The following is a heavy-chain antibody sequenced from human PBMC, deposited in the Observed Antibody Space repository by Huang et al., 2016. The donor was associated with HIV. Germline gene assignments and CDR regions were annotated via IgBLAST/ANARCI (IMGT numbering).Heavy chain of an antibody. D-gene: IGHD1-1*01. CDR2: ISAYNGNT. V-gene: IGHV1-18*01. CDR1: GYVFKNYG. CDR3: ARDHWYPLQNWFDL. Sequence: QVELVQSGGEVKRPGASVRVSCKASGYVFKNYGVNWVRQAPGRGLEWMWWISAYNGNTNYEEQCQCRVTLTRDTSTTTAYMELRDVTSADTAVYYCARDHWYPLQNWFDLWGQGTLVTVSS. J-gene: IGHJ5*02.